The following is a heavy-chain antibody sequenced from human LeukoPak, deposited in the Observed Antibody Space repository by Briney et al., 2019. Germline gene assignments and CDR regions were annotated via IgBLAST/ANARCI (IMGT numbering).Heavy chain of an antibody. V-gene: IGHV3-30-3*01. CDR1: RFTFSSYA. J-gene: IGHJ4*02. CDR3: ARGHDFGVLGPFFDY. Sequence: PGGSLRLSCAAYRFTFSSYAMHWVRQAPGKGLEWVAVISYDGSNKYYADSVKGRFTISRDNSKNTLYLQMNSLRAEDTAVYYCARGHDFGVLGPFFDYWGQGTLVTVSS. CDR2: ISYDGSNK. D-gene: IGHD3-3*01.